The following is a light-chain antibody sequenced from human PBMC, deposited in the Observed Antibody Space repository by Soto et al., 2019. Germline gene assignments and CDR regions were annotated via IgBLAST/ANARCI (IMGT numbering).Light chain of an antibody. CDR3: HQFASSPQA. J-gene: IGKJ1*01. V-gene: IGKV3-20*01. CDR2: GVS. Sequence: EIVLTQSPGTLSLSPGERATLSCRASQSVSSFLAWYQQKPGQAPRLLIYGVSSRATGIPDRFSGSGSGTDFTLTVSSLEPADFAVYYCHQFASSPQAFGQGTKV. CDR1: QSVSSF.